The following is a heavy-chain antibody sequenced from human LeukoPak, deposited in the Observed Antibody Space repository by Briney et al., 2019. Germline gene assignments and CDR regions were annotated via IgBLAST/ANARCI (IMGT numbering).Heavy chain of an antibody. V-gene: IGHV1-2*02. J-gene: IGHJ5*02. CDR3: ARFLYYDSSGYNH. Sequence: ASVKVSCKASGYTFTGYYMHWARQAPGQGLEWMGWINPNSGGTNYAQKFQGRVTMTRDTSISTAYMELSRLRSDDTAVYYCARFLYYDSSGYNHWGQGTLVTVSS. D-gene: IGHD3-22*01. CDR2: INPNSGGT. CDR1: GYTFTGYY.